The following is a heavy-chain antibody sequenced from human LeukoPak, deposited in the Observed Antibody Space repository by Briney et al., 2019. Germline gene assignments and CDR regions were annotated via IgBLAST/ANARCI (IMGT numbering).Heavy chain of an antibody. CDR3: ARERDRDGYNCFDY. V-gene: IGHV1-2*02. D-gene: IGHD5-24*01. CDR1: GYTFTGYY. J-gene: IGHJ4*02. Sequence: ASVKVSCKASGYTFTGYYMHWVRQAPGQGLEWMGWINPNSGGTNYAQKFQGRVTMTRGTSISTAYMELSRLRSDDTAVYYCARERDRDGYNCFDYWGQGTLVTVSS. CDR2: INPNSGGT.